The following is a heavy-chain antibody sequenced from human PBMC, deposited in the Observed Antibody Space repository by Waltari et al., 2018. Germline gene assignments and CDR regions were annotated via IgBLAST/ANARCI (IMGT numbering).Heavy chain of an antibody. J-gene: IGHJ4*02. Sequence: QVQLQQWGAGLLKPSETLSLPCAVLGGSFRGYYWGWIRQPPGQGLEWIGEINHSGSTNYNPSLKSRVTISVDTSKNQFSLKLSSVTAADTAVYYCAIWFGELLGDYWGQGTLVTVSS. CDR1: GGSFRGYY. CDR3: AIWFGELLGDY. V-gene: IGHV4-34*01. CDR2: INHSGST. D-gene: IGHD3-10*01.